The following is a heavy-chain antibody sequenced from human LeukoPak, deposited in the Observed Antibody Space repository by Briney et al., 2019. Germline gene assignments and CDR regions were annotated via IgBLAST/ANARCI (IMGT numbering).Heavy chain of an antibody. J-gene: IGHJ4*02. CDR1: GYTFTSYD. CDR2: MNPNSGNT. CDR3: ARVSGWYRAADY. D-gene: IGHD6-19*01. V-gene: IGHV1-8*01. Sequence: AASVKVSCKAPGYTFTSYDINWVRQATGQGLEWMGWMNPNSGNTGYAQKFQGRVTMTRNTSISTAYMELSSLRSEDTAVYYCARVSGWYRAADYWGQGTLVTVSS.